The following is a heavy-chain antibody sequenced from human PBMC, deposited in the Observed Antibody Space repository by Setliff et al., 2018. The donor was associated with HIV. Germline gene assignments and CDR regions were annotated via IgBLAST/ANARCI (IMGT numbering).Heavy chain of an antibody. Sequence: PGESLKISCKGSGYSSSSHWIGWVRQLPGKGLEWIGIIYPADSKTTYSPSFQGQVTISVDKSIRAAYLQWSSLKASDTGMFYCARLGPLGYYYYMDVWGNGTTVTVSS. J-gene: IGHJ6*03. CDR2: IYPADSKT. D-gene: IGHD3-3*02. CDR1: GYSSSSHW. V-gene: IGHV5-51*01. CDR3: ARLGPLGYYYYMDV.